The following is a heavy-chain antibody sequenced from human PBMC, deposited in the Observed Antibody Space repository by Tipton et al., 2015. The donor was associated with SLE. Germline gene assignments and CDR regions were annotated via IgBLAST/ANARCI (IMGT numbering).Heavy chain of an antibody. Sequence: TLSLTCSDPGGSFTSHYWNWIRQTPGKGLEWIGYIDYSGRTNYSPSLRSRVTMSVDTSKSQFSLTLTSVTAADTAVYYCARGPTETQWLRWYFALWGRGTLVTVSS. V-gene: IGHV4-59*11. CDR2: IDYSGRT. CDR3: ARGPTETQWLRWYFAL. D-gene: IGHD6-19*01. CDR1: GGSFTSHY. J-gene: IGHJ2*01.